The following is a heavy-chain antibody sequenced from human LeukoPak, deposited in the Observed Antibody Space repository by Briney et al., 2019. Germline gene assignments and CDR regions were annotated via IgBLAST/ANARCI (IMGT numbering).Heavy chain of an antibody. V-gene: IGHV3-30*02. Sequence: GGSLRLSCAASGFTFGDYAMSWVRQAPGKGLEWVAYIQYDGSNEQYADSVKGRFSISRDSSKNILYLQMNSLRAEDTAVYYCAKDRCSNGIGCYYYYMDVWGKGTTVTISS. CDR3: AKDRCSNGIGCYYYYMDV. D-gene: IGHD2-8*01. CDR1: GFTFGDYA. J-gene: IGHJ6*03. CDR2: IQYDGSNE.